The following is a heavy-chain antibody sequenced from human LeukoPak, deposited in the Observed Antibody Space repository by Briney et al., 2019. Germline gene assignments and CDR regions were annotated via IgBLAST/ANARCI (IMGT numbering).Heavy chain of an antibody. J-gene: IGHJ6*03. Sequence: ASVKVSCKASGYTFTGYYMRWVRQAPGQGLEWMGWINPNSGGTNYAQKFQGRVTMTRDTSISTAYMELSRLRSDDTAVYYCASKGKKQQLGYYYYYYMDVWGKGTTVTVSS. CDR3: ASKGKKQQLGYYYYYYMDV. CDR2: INPNSGGT. D-gene: IGHD6-13*01. V-gene: IGHV1-2*02. CDR1: GYTFTGYY.